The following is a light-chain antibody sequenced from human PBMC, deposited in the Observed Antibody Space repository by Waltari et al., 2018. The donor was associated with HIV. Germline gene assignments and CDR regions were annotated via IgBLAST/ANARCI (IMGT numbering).Light chain of an antibody. CDR1: SSDVGGYNI. J-gene: IGLJ3*02. V-gene: IGLV2-23*02. CDR3: CSYAGGSSSV. CDR2: EVN. Sequence: QSALIQPASVSGSPGPSITISGTGTSSDVGGYNIVSWYQQYPGKAPKVMIYEVNKRPSGISNRFSGSKSGNTASLTISGLQPEDEADYYCCSYAGGSSSVFGGGTKLTVL.